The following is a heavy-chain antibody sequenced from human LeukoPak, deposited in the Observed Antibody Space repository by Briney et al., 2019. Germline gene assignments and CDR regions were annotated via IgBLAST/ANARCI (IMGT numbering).Heavy chain of an antibody. Sequence: SETLSLTCTVSGDSIRTYYWSWIRQPPGKGLEWIGYISDSGRTNYNPSLKSRVSISPDTSKNQRSLRLSSVTAADTAVYYCAGQFALTWFDPWGQGTLVTVSS. D-gene: IGHD3-16*01. V-gene: IGHV4-59*08. J-gene: IGHJ5*02. CDR3: AGQFALTWFDP. CDR1: GDSIRTYY. CDR2: ISDSGRT.